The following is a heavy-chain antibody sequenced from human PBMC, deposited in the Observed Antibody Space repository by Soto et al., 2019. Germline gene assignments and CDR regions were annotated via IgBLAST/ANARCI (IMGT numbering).Heavy chain of an antibody. D-gene: IGHD4-17*01. Sequence: EVQLVESGGGLVQPGGSLRLSCAASGFTFSSYSMNWVRQAPGKGLEWVSYISSSSSTIYYADSVKDRFTISRDNAKNSLYLQMNRLRAEDTAVYYCARDVNYGLFDYWGQGTLVTVSS. CDR3: ARDVNYGLFDY. CDR2: ISSSSSTI. J-gene: IGHJ4*02. CDR1: GFTFSSYS. V-gene: IGHV3-48*01.